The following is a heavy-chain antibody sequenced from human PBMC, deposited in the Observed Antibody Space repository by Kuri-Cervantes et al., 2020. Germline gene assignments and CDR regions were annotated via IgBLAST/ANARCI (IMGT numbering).Heavy chain of an antibody. V-gene: IGHV3-20*04. CDR1: GFTFDDYG. J-gene: IGHJ6*03. CDR2: INWNGGST. D-gene: IGHD3-22*01. Sequence: GGSLRLSCAASGFTFDDYGMSWVRQAPGKGLEWVSGINWNGGSTGYADSVKGRFTISRDNAKNSLYLQMNSLRAEDTALYYCARARRPNYYDSSPYYYYYYMDVWGKGTTVTVSS. CDR3: ARARRPNYYDSSPYYYYYYMDV.